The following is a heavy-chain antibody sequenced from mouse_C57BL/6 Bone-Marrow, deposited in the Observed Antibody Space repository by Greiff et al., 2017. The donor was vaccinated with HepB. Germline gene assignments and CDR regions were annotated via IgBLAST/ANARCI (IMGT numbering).Heavy chain of an antibody. D-gene: IGHD1-1*01. CDR3: ARRVITTVVAPYYFDY. V-gene: IGHV1-18*01. CDR1: GYTFTDYN. J-gene: IGHJ2*01. CDR2: INPNNGGT. Sequence: VQLQQSGPELVKPGASVKIPCKASGYTFTDYNMDWVKQSHGKSLEWIGDINPNNGGTIYNQKFKGKATLTVDKSSRTAYMELRSLTSEDTAVYYCARRVITTVVAPYYFDYWGQGTTLTVSS.